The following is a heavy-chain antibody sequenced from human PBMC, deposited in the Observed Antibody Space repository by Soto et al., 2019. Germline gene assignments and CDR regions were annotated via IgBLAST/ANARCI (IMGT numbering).Heavy chain of an antibody. Sequence: EASVKVSCKASGGTFSSYAISWVRQAPGQGLEWMGGIIPIFGTANYAQKFQGRVTITADESTSTAYMELSSLRSEDTAVYYCASCYFGLYYYYGMDVWGQGTTVTVSS. V-gene: IGHV1-69*13. CDR2: IIPIFGTA. J-gene: IGHJ6*02. D-gene: IGHD2-21*02. CDR1: GGTFSSYA. CDR3: ASCYFGLYYYYGMDV.